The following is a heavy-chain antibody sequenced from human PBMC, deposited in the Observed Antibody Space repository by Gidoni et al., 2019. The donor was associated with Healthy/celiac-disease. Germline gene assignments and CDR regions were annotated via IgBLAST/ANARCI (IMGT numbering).Heavy chain of an antibody. CDR2: IYTSGST. V-gene: IGHV4-61*02. D-gene: IGHD2-21*01. CDR3: ARGPGEGPFDP. Sequence: QVQLQESGPGLVKPSQTLSLTCTVSGGSISSGSYYWSWIRQPAGKGLEWIGRIYTSGSTNYNPSLKSRVTISVDTSKNQFSLKLSSVTAADTAVYYCARGPGEGPFDPWGQGTLVTVSS. CDR1: GGSISSGSYY. J-gene: IGHJ5*02.